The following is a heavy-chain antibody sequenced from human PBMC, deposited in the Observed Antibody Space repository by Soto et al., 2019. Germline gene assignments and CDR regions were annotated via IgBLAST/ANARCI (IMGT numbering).Heavy chain of an antibody. V-gene: IGHV3-73*01. CDR1: GFTFSDSA. D-gene: IGHD2-15*01. CDR3: TRHVDCSGGSCYSGYYKYMDV. Sequence: LRLSCAASGFTFSDSAMHWVRQASGKGLEWVGRIRSKPNTDATAYAASVKGRFTISRDDSKNTAYLQMNSLKTEDTAVYYCTRHVDCSGGSCYSGYYKYMDVWGKGTTVTVSS. CDR2: IRSKPNTDAT. J-gene: IGHJ6*03.